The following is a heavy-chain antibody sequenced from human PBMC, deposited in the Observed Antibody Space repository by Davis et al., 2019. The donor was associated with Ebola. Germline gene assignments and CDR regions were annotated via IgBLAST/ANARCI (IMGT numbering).Heavy chain of an antibody. J-gene: IGHJ4*02. CDR2: ISGNGYGT. V-gene: IGHV3-43*02. Sequence: PSETLSLTCAASGFTFDDHAMSWVRQAPGKALEWVSLISGNGYGTEYGDSVKGRFTISRDNSKNFLYLQVNDLRPEDTALYFCAKTRGYRLYYFEYWGQGTLVTVSS. CDR3: AKTRGYRLYYFEY. D-gene: IGHD5-18*01. CDR1: GFTFDDHA.